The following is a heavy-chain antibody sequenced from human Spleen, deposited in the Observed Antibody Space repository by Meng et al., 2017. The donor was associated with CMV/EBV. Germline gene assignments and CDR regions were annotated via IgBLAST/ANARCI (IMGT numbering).Heavy chain of an antibody. CDR3: ARGTRNTEVGNYYFDS. J-gene: IGHJ4*02. CDR1: GGSISNYY. D-gene: IGHD1-26*01. V-gene: IGHV4-34*01. CDR2: INDGGST. Sequence: YGGSISNYYWNGIRQPPGKGLEWLGEINDGGSTNYNPSLKSRVTISVDTFKNQFSLKLSSVTAADTAVYYCARGTRNTEVGNYYFDSWGQGTLVTVSS.